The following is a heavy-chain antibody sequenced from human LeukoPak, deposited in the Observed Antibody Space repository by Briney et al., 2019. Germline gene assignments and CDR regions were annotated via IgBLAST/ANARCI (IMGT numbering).Heavy chain of an antibody. Sequence: GASVKVSCKASGYTFTSYGISWVRLAPGQGLEWMGWISAYNGNTNYAQKLQGRVTMTTDTSTSTAYMELRSLRSDDTAVYYCARDKGRGWYGVIDYWGQGTLVTVSS. CDR1: GYTFTSYG. CDR2: ISAYNGNT. D-gene: IGHD6-19*01. J-gene: IGHJ4*02. V-gene: IGHV1-18*01. CDR3: ARDKGRGWYGVIDY.